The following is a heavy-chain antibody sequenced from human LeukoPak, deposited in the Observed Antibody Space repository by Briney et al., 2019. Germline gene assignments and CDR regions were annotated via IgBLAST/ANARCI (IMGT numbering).Heavy chain of an antibody. CDR1: GFPFSDYV. V-gene: IGHV3-30*02. D-gene: IGHD3-16*01. CDR3: AKDLGGLHYFDY. CDR2: IRYDGSNK. J-gene: IGHJ4*02. Sequence: GGSLRLSCAASGFPFSDYVMHWVRQAPGKGLAWVSVIRYDGSNKYYADSVKGRFTISRDNSENTLYLQMNSLRAEDTAVYYCAKDLGGLHYFDYWGQGTLGTVSS.